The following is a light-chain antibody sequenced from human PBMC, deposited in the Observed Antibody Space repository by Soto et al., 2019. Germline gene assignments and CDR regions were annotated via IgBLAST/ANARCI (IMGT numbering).Light chain of an antibody. J-gene: IGLJ1*01. CDR3: SSYTSGSTLYV. CDR2: KAS. CDR1: SSDVGGYDY. V-gene: IGLV2-14*01. Sequence: QSARTQPASVSGSPGQSITISCTGTSSDVGGYDYVSWYQQHPGKAPRLMIYKASNRPSGVSHRFSGSRSGNTASLTISGLQAEDEADYYCSSYTSGSTLYVFGTGTKVTVL.